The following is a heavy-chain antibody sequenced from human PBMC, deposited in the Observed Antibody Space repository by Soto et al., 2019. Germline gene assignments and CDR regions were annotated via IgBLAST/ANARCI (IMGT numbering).Heavy chain of an antibody. D-gene: IGHD3-22*01. CDR2: IKQDGSEK. CDR3: ARTPDADYYDSSGYSDY. J-gene: IGHJ4*02. V-gene: IGHV3-7*03. Sequence: KGLEWVANIKQDGSEKYYVDSVKGRFTISRDNAKNSLYLQMNSLRAEDTAVYYCARTPDADYYDSSGYSDYWGQGTLVTVSS.